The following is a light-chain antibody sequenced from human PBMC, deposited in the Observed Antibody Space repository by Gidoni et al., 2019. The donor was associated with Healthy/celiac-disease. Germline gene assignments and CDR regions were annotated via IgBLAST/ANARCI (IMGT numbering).Light chain of an antibody. CDR1: QSVRIN. CDR3: QQYNNWPPLT. J-gene: IGKJ4*01. V-gene: IGKV3-15*01. CDR2: GAS. Sequence: EIVMTQSPATLSVSPGERATLSCRASQSVRINLAWYQQKPGQAPRLLIYGASTRATGIPARFSGSGYGTEFTLTISSLQSEDFAVYYCQQYNNWPPLTFGGGTKVEIK.